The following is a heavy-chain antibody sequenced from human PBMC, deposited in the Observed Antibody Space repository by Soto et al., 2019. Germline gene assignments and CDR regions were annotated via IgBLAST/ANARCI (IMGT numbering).Heavy chain of an antibody. CDR3: ARGKWPYYYYGMDV. V-gene: IGHV1-3*01. CDR1: GYTFTSYA. Sequence: ASVKVSCKASGYTFTSYAMHWVRQAPGQRLEWMGWINAGNGNAKYSQKFQGRVTITRDTSASTAYMELSSLRSEDTAVYYCARGKWPYYYYGMDVWGQGTTVTVSS. J-gene: IGHJ6*02. D-gene: IGHD5-12*01. CDR2: INAGNGNA.